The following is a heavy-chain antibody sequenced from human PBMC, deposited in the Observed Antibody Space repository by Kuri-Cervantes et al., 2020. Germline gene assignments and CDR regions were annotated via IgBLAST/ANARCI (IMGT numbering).Heavy chain of an antibody. CDR2: IYYSGST. J-gene: IGHJ6*02. CDR1: GGSISSGGYY. Sequence: LRLSCTVSGGSISSGGYYWSWIRQHPGKGLEWIGYIYYSGSTYYNPSLKSRVTISVDTSKNQFSLKLSSVTAADTAVYYCARQLHPSGVMDVWGQGTTVTVSS. D-gene: IGHD7-27*01. CDR3: ARQLHPSGVMDV. V-gene: IGHV4-31*03.